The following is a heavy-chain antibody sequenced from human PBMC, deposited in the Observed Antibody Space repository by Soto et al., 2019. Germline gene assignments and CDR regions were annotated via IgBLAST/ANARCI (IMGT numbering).Heavy chain of an antibody. Sequence: QVQLVQSGAEVKKPGASVKVSCKASGYTFTTYGISWVRQAPGQGLEWMGWISANNGNTNYAQKLQGRVTMTTDTSTSTADMELRSLRSDDTAVYYCARDRGSYALDYWGQGTLVTVSS. D-gene: IGHD1-26*01. CDR1: GYTFTTYG. J-gene: IGHJ4*02. CDR2: ISANNGNT. CDR3: ARDRGSYALDY. V-gene: IGHV1-18*01.